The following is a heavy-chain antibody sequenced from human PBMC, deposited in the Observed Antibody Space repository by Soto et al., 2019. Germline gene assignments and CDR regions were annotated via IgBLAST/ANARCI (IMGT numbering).Heavy chain of an antibody. CDR1: GFTFSSYW. Sequence: PGGSLRLSCAASGFTFSSYWMSWVRQAPGKGLEWVATIKQDGIERHYVDSVKGRFTISRDNAESSLSLQMNSLRVEDTAVYYCARYEDYYYRSGHYERDFDYWGRGTLDTVSA. J-gene: IGHJ4*02. D-gene: IGHD3-22*01. V-gene: IGHV3-7*04. CDR3: ARYEDYYYRSGHYERDFDY. CDR2: IKQDGIER.